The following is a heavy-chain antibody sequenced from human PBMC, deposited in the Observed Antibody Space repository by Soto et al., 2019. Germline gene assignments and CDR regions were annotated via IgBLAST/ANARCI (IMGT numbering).Heavy chain of an antibody. CDR2: ISSSSSYI. Sequence: GGSLRLSCAASGFTFSSYSMNWVRQAPGKGLEWVSSISSSSSYIYYADSVKGRFTISRDNAKNSLYLQMNSLRAEDTAVYYCARDGPYYYGSGSYVGGYYMDVWGKGTTVTGPS. CDR1: GFTFSSYS. CDR3: ARDGPYYYGSGSYVGGYYMDV. V-gene: IGHV3-21*01. J-gene: IGHJ6*03. D-gene: IGHD3-10*01.